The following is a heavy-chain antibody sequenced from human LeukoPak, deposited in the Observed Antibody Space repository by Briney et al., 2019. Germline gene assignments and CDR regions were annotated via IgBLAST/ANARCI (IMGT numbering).Heavy chain of an antibody. CDR2: IIPIFGTA. CDR1: GGTSSSYA. V-gene: IGHV1-69*05. CDR3: ARPGYSSGWYYFDY. D-gene: IGHD6-19*01. J-gene: IGHJ4*02. Sequence: ASVKVSCKASGGTSSSYAISWVRQAPGQGLEWMGRIIPIFGTANYAQKFQGRVTITTDESTSTAYMELSSLRSEDTAVHYCARPGYSSGWYYFDYWGQGTLVTVSS.